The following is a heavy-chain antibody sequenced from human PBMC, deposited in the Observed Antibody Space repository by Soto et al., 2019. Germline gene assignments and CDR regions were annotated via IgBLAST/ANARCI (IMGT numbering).Heavy chain of an antibody. CDR2: IIPIFGTA. CDR1: GGTFSSYA. V-gene: IGHV1-69*01. Sequence: QVQLVQSGAEVKKPGSSVKVSCKASGGTFSSYAISWVRQAPGQGLEWMGGIIPIFGTANYAQKFQVRVTITADEFTSTAYMELSSVRSEDTAVYYCARNSWGRQFGAFDIRGQGTMVTVSS. CDR3: ARNSWGRQFGAFDI. J-gene: IGHJ3*02. D-gene: IGHD3-16*01.